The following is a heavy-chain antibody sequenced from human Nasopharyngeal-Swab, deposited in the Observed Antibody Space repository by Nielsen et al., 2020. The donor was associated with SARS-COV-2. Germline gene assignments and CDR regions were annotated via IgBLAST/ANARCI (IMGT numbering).Heavy chain of an antibody. J-gene: IGHJ4*02. CDR2: ISGSGTTI. CDR1: GFTFSDYY. D-gene: IGHD3-10*01. CDR3: AKDIADYYPLPGYFDY. Sequence: GESLKISCAASGFTFSDYYMSWIRQAPGKGLEWVSYISGSGTTIYYADSVKGRFTISRDNSKNSLYLQMNSLRTEDTALYYCAKDIADYYPLPGYFDYWGQGTLVTVSS. V-gene: IGHV3-11*01.